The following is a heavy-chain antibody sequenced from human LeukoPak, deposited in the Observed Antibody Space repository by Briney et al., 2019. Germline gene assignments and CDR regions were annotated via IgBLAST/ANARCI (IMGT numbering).Heavy chain of an antibody. D-gene: IGHD1-26*01. CDR3: ARRTVGATHHFDY. CDR1: GFTFSSYW. CDR2: INSDGSST. J-gene: IGHJ4*02. Sequence: GRSLRLSCAASGFTFSSYWMHWVRQAPGKGLVWVSRINSDGSSTSYADSVKGRFTISRDNAKNTLYLQMNSLRAEDTAVYYCARRTVGATHHFDYWGQGTLVTVSS. V-gene: IGHV3-74*01.